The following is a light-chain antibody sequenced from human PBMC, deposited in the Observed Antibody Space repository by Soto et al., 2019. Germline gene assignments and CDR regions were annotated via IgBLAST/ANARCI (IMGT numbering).Light chain of an antibody. CDR3: CSFAVRAALV. CDR2: EGT. Sequence: QSVLTQPASVSASPGQSITISCTGTSSNVGTYDLVSWYQHHPDKAPKLIIYEGTKRPSGISSRFSGSKSGNTASLTISGLQAEDDADYYCCSFAVRAALVFGGGTKVTVL. V-gene: IGLV2-23*01. J-gene: IGLJ2*01. CDR1: SSNVGTYDL.